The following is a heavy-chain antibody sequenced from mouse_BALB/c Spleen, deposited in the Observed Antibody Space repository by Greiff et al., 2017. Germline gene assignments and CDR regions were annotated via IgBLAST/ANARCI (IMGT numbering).Heavy chain of an antibody. Sequence: EVKVVESGGGLVQPGGSRKLSCAASGFTFSSFGMHWVRQAPEKGLEWVAYISSGSSTIYYADTVKGRFTISRDNPKNTLFLQMTSLRSEDTAMYYCARGRYRGPYYAMDYWGQGTSVTVSS. CDR2: ISSGSSTI. V-gene: IGHV5-17*02. CDR3: ARGRYRGPYYAMDY. CDR1: GFTFSSFG. J-gene: IGHJ4*01. D-gene: IGHD1-1*01.